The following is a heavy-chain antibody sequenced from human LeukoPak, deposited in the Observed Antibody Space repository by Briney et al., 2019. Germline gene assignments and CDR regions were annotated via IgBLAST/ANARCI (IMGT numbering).Heavy chain of an antibody. V-gene: IGHV3-48*02. CDR2: SEYSSTTS. CDR1: TFTFSSYS. Sequence: GGSLRLSCATATFTFSSYSMNWVRQAPGKGLEWVSYSEYSSTTSYYADSVKGRFPVSRHNAKNSLYLQMTSLRDEDTAVYYCARILGFTLDYRGQGTLVTVSS. J-gene: IGHJ4*02. CDR3: ARILGFTLDY. D-gene: IGHD3-10*01.